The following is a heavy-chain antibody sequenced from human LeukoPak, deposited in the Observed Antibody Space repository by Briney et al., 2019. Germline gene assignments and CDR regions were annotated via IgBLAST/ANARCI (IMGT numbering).Heavy chain of an antibody. V-gene: IGHV3-30-3*01. CDR2: ISYDGSNK. CDR1: GFTFSSYA. Sequence: GGSLRLSCAASGFTFSSYAMHWVRQAPGKGLEWVAVISYDGSNKYYADSVKGRFTISRDNSKNTLYLQMNSLRAEDTAVYYCARDHLGDWGGFDSWGQGTLVTVSS. CDR3: ARDHLGDWGGFDS. D-gene: IGHD7-27*01. J-gene: IGHJ4*02.